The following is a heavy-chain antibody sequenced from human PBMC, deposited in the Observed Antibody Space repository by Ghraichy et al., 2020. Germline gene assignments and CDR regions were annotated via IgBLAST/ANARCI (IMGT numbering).Heavy chain of an antibody. J-gene: IGHJ6*03. D-gene: IGHD2-2*01. V-gene: IGHV3-48*02. CDR1: GFAFSSYS. CDR3: AREETAAANGPSYYYYYMDV. CDR2: ISSSSSTI. Sequence: GGSLRLSCAASGFAFSSYSMNWVRQAPGKGLEWVSYISSSSSTIYYADSVKGRFTISRDNAKNSLYLQMNSLRDEDTAVYYCAREETAAANGPSYYYYYMDVWGKGTTVTVSS.